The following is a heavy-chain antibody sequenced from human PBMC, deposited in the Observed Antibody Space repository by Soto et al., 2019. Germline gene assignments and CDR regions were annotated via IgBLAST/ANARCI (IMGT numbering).Heavy chain of an antibody. D-gene: IGHD3-3*01. CDR2: INQHGSEK. CDR3: ARRVYDYWTNYYYFDY. J-gene: IGHJ4*02. V-gene: IGHV3-7*03. CDR1: GFNFTWYW. Sequence: EVHLVESGGGLVQPGGSLRLSCAASGFNFTWYWMSWVRQAPGKGLEWVSNINQHGSEKNYVDSVKGRFTISRDNAKNSVSLQVNSLRAEDTAVYYCARRVYDYWTNYYYFDYWGQGILVTVSS.